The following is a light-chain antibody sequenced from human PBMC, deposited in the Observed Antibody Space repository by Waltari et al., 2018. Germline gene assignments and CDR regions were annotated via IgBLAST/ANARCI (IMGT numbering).Light chain of an antibody. J-gene: IGKJ5*01. Sequence: VLTQSPGTLSLSPGERVTLSCGASQSVSGNYLAWYQQQPGQSPRLLIYETSTRATGVPDRFRGSGSGTEFTLTIDRLEPEDFAVYFCQQYSASPHVTFGQGTRLEIK. V-gene: IGKV3-20*01. CDR2: ETS. CDR1: QSVSGNY. CDR3: QQYSASPHVT.